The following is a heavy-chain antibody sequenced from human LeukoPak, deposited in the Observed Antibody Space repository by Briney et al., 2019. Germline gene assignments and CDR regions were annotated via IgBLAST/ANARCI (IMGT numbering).Heavy chain of an antibody. Sequence: GGSLRLSCAASGFTFSSYSMNWVRQAPGRGLEWSSSFSSSSSYIYYADSVKGRFTISRDNAKNSLYLQMNSLRAEDTAVYYCASSPTYGSGSYYYYFDYWGRGTLVTVSS. V-gene: IGHV3-21*01. J-gene: IGHJ4*02. D-gene: IGHD3-10*01. CDR3: ASSPTYGSGSYYYYFDY. CDR2: FSSSSSYI. CDR1: GFTFSSYS.